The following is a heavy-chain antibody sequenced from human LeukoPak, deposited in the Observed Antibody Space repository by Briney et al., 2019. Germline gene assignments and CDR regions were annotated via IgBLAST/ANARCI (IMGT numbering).Heavy chain of an antibody. CDR3: TLGSVPISSLGS. D-gene: IGHD3-3*02. CDR1: GLSFSASG. Sequence: GGSLRLSCVVSGLSFSASGMHWVRQASGKGLEWVGRIRSKAKNYATTYDDSVKGRFTISRDDSKNSVYLQMNSLKTDDTAVYHCTLGSVPISSLGSWGQGDLVTVSS. V-gene: IGHV3-73*01. CDR2: IRSKAKNYAT. J-gene: IGHJ5*02.